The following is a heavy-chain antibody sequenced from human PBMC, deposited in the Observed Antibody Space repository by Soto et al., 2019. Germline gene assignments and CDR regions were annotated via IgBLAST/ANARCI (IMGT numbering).Heavy chain of an antibody. V-gene: IGHV3-23*01. D-gene: IGHD6-25*01. CDR1: GFTFSSYA. CDR2: ISGSGGST. CDR3: SKVTIVASGYYFDY. Sequence: GGSLRLSCAASGFTFSSYAMSWVRQAPGKGLEWVSAISGSGGSTYYADSVKGRFTISRDNSKNTLYLQMNSLRAEDTALYYCSKVTIVASGYYFDYCGPGALVTASS. J-gene: IGHJ4*02.